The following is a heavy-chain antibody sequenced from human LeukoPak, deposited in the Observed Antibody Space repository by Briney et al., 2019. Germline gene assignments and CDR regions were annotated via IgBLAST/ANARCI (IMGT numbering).Heavy chain of an antibody. CDR3: ARDRGNCSSTSCYFFYYYGLDV. CDR1: GYTFTGYY. V-gene: IGHV1-2*02. J-gene: IGHJ6*02. CDR2: INPNSGGT. D-gene: IGHD2-2*01. Sequence: ASVKVSCKASGYTFTGYYMHWVRQAPGQGLEWMGWINPNSGGTNYAQKFQGRVTMTRDTSISTAYMELSRLRSDDTAVYYCARDRGNCSSTSCYFFYYYGLDVWGQGTTVTVS.